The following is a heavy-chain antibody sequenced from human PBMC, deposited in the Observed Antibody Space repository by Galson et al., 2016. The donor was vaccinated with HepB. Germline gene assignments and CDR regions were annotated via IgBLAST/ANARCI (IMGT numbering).Heavy chain of an antibody. D-gene: IGHD4-11*01. CDR2: VSPNGGEE. CDR3: AATTVGSGGTRRFDH. V-gene: IGHV3-7*02. CDR1: GFTFTNYW. Sequence: SLRLSCAASGFTFTNYWMNWVRQTPGKGLEWVANVSPNGGEEYYVDSVKGRFTISRDNAGTSLFLQMASLRVDDTAVYYCAATTVGSGGTRRFDHWGHGILVTVSS. J-gene: IGHJ4*01.